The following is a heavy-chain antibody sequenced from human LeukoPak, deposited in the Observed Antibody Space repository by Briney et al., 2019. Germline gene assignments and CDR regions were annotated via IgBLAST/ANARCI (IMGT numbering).Heavy chain of an antibody. CDR2: INHSGST. Sequence: SETLSLTCAVYGGSFSGYYWSWIRQPPGKGLEWVGEINHSGSTNYNPSPKSGGTISVDTSKYQLSLKLSSVTAADTAVYYCARCQKNSYGHIDYWGQGTLVTVSS. D-gene: IGHD5-18*01. J-gene: IGHJ4*02. V-gene: IGHV4-34*01. CDR1: GGSFSGYY. CDR3: ARCQKNSYGHIDY.